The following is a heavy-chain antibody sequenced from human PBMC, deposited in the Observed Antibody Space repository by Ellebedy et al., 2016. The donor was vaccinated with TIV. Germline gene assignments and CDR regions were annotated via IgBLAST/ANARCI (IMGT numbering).Heavy chain of an antibody. CDR3: AREDNHARLPDS. Sequence: ASVKVSXXASGYTFSSYGVSLVRQAPGQGLEWMGWISAYNGNTNYAQKLQGRVTMTTDTSTSTAYMELRSLRSDDTAVYYCAREDNHARLPDSWGQGTLVTVSS. D-gene: IGHD4-11*01. CDR2: ISAYNGNT. V-gene: IGHV1-18*01. CDR1: GYTFSSYG. J-gene: IGHJ4*02.